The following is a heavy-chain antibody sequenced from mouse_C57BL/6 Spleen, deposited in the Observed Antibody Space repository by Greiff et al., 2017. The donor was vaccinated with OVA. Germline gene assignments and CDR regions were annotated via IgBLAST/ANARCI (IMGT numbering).Heavy chain of an antibody. CDR1: GYAFTNYL. CDR2: INPGSGGT. Sequence: QVHVKQSGAELVRPGTSVKVSCKASGYAFTNYLIEWVKQRPGQGLEWIGVINPGSGGTNYNEKFKGKATLTADKSSSTAYMQLSSLTSEDSAVYFCARSGLGRYYFDYWGQGTTLTVSS. J-gene: IGHJ2*01. V-gene: IGHV1-54*01. D-gene: IGHD4-1*01. CDR3: ARSGLGRYYFDY.